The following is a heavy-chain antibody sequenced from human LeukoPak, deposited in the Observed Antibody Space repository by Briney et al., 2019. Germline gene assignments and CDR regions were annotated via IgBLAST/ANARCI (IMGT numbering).Heavy chain of an antibody. V-gene: IGHV1-2*02. Sequence: ASVKVSCKASGYTFTGYYMHWVRQAPGQGLEWMGWINPNSGGTSYAQKFQGRVTMTRDTSISTAYMELSRLRSDDTAVYYCASEYSSGWYGPGYWGQGTLVTVSS. J-gene: IGHJ4*02. CDR3: ASEYSSGWYGPGY. D-gene: IGHD6-19*01. CDR2: INPNSGGT. CDR1: GYTFTGYY.